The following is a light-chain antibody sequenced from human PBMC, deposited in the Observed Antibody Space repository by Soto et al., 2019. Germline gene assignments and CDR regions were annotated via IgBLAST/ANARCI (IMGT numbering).Light chain of an antibody. J-gene: IGKJ1*01. CDR3: LQDYDFPWT. Sequence: AIQMTQSPSSLSASVGDRVTITFRVIHGIGDELGWYQQKPGKAPKLLIYGASTLKSGVPSRFSGRGSGTDFTLTISSLQPEDFATYYCLQDYDFPWTFGQGTKV. CDR1: HGIGDE. CDR2: GAS. V-gene: IGKV1-6*01.